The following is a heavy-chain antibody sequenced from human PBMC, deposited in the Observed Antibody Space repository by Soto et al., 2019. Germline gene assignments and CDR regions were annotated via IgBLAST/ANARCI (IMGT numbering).Heavy chain of an antibody. Sequence: SETLSLTCTVSGASISSGDYFWSWIRQSPGKGLQWIGYIYDSGSSYYNPSLKSRVTMSVDTSKNQFSLKLSSVTAADTAVYYCAREKGYISGPKNFDYWGQGTQVTVSS. CDR1: GASISSGDYF. V-gene: IGHV4-30-4*01. J-gene: IGHJ4*02. CDR2: IYDSGSS. D-gene: IGHD5-12*01. CDR3: AREKGYISGPKNFDY.